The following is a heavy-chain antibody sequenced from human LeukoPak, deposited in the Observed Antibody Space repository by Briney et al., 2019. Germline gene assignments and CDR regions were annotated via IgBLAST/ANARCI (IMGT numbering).Heavy chain of an antibody. J-gene: IGHJ4*02. CDR3: ARGAEAGVCAY. CDR1: GGSFIGYY. D-gene: IGHD6-19*01. Sequence: SETLSLTCAVYGGSFIGYYWSWIRQPPGKGLEWIGEINHSGSTNYNPSLKSRVTISVDTSKNQFSLKLSSVTAADTAVYYCARGAEAGVCAYWGQGTLVTVSS. CDR2: INHSGST. V-gene: IGHV4-34*01.